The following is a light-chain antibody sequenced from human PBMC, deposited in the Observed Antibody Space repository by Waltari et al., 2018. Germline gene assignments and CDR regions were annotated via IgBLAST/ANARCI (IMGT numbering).Light chain of an antibody. Sequence: DIQMTQSPSTLSASVGDSVTITCRASQSISSWLAWYQQRPGKAPNLLIYRASSLASGVPSRFSGSGSGTEFTLTISSLQPDDFATYDCQQYHNYWAFGQGTKVEIK. V-gene: IGKV1-5*03. J-gene: IGKJ1*01. CDR2: RAS. CDR1: QSISSW. CDR3: QQYHNYWA.